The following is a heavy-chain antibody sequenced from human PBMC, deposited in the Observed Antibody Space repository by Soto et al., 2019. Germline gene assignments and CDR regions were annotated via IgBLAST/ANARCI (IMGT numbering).Heavy chain of an antibody. D-gene: IGHD1-26*01. Sequence: SETLSFTCAVSGWSFSGYYWSWIRQSPGKGLGWIGEIHHSGRINSTTSLKSRVTMSVDTSKNQFSLKLTSVRAADTAVYYCARGRSGSYFGVRYFDYWGQGTVVTVSS. CDR1: GWSFSGYY. CDR2: IHHSGRI. J-gene: IGHJ4*02. CDR3: ARGRSGSYFGVRYFDY. V-gene: IGHV4-34*01.